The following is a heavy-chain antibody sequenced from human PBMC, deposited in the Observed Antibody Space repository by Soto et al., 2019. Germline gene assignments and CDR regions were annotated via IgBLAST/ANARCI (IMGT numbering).Heavy chain of an antibody. CDR1: GFTFSSYA. CDR3: AKAELGYCSGGSCYFSP. D-gene: IGHD2-15*01. V-gene: IGHV3-23*01. CDR2: ISGSGGST. Sequence: GGSLRLSCAASGFTFSSYAMSWARQAPGKGLEWVSAISGSGGSTYYADSVKGRFTISRDNSKNTLYLQMNSLRAEDTAVYYCAKAELGYCSGGSCYFSPWGQGTLVTVSS. J-gene: IGHJ5*02.